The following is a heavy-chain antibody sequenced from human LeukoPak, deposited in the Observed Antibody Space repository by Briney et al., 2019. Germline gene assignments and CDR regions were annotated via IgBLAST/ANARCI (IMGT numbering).Heavy chain of an antibody. D-gene: IGHD2-15*01. CDR2: INPNSGGT. CDR1: GYTFTVYY. V-gene: IGHV1-2*02. CDR3: ARWVRYCSGGSCSIFDY. Sequence: ASVRVSCKASGYTFTVYYMHWVRQAPGQGREGMGWINPNSGGTNYAQKFQGRVTMTRDTAISTAYMELSRLRSDDTAVYYCARWVRYCSGGSCSIFDYWGQGTLVTVSS. J-gene: IGHJ4*02.